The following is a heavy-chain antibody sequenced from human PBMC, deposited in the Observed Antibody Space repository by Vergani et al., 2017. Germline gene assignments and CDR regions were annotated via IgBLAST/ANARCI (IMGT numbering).Heavy chain of an antibody. CDR2: IYYSGST. V-gene: IGHV4-39*02. J-gene: IGHJ6*02. CDR3: AGVRRDDSSGYYYYYGMDV. D-gene: IGHD3-22*01. CDR1: GGSIRSTFYY. Sequence: QLQLQESDPGLVKPSETLSLTCTISGGSIRSTFYYWGWIRQPPGKGLEWIGTIYYSGSTYYNPSLKSRVTITVDTSKNQFSLKLSSVTAADTAVYYCAGVRRDDSSGYYYYYGMDVWGQGTTVTVSS.